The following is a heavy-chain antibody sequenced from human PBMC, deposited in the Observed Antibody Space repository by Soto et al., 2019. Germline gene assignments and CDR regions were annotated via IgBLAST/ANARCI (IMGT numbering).Heavy chain of an antibody. J-gene: IGHJ3*02. CDR3: ARGYYYDDSGYYSAFDI. CDR1: GGSISSDY. CDR2: VHKNGGT. D-gene: IGHD3-22*01. Sequence: PSETLSLTGTASGGSISSDYWSWMRQPPGKGLEWVGYVHKNGGTKYNPSLKSRVTISVDTYNNQFSLKLTSVTAADTAVYYCARGYYYDDSGYYSAFDIWGQGTMVTVSS. V-gene: IGHV4-59*01.